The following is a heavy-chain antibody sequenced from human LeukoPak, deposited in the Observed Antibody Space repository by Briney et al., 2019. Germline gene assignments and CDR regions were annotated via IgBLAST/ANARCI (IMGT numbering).Heavy chain of an antibody. J-gene: IGHJ4*02. D-gene: IGHD4-17*01. Sequence: PGGSLRPSCAASGFTFSNAWMSWVRQAPGKGLEWVGRIKSKTDGGTTDYAAPAKGRFTISRDDSKNTLYLQMNSLKTEDTAVYYCTTVFAVTPYFDYWGQGTLVTVSS. CDR1: GFTFSNAW. V-gene: IGHV3-15*01. CDR2: IKSKTDGGTT. CDR3: TTVFAVTPYFDY.